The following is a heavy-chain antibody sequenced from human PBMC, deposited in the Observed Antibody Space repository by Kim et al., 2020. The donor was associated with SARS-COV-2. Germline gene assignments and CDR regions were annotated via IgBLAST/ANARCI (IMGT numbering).Heavy chain of an antibody. Sequence: SETLSLTCAVYGGSISNYWWTWIRQPPGKGLEWIGNIYYSGTTNYNPSLKSRVTISVDLSKNQFFLKLTSVTAADTAVYYCAGSCGGGSCPDHCSEGTLVTVSA. CDR1: GGSISNYW. CDR3: AGSCGGGSCPDH. CDR2: IYYSGTT. J-gene: IGHJ1*01. D-gene: IGHD2-15*01. V-gene: IGHV4-59*13.